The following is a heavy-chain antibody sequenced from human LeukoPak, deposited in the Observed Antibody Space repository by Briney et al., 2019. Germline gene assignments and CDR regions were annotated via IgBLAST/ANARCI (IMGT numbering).Heavy chain of an antibody. D-gene: IGHD4-17*01. CDR2: IYYSGST. J-gene: IGHJ3*02. Sequence: SETLSLTCTVSGGSISGSSYYWGWIRQPPGKGLEWIGSIYYSGSTYYNPSLKSRVTISVDTSKNQFSLKLSSVTAADTAVYYCARCLRVTTNHDAFDIWGQGTMVTVSS. CDR1: GGSISGSSYY. CDR3: ARCLRVTTNHDAFDI. V-gene: IGHV4-39*07.